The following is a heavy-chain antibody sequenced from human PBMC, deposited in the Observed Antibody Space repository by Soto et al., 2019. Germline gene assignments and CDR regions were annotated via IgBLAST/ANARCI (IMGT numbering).Heavy chain of an antibody. J-gene: IGHJ6*02. V-gene: IGHV3-73*01. CDR3: TRVEEFNPNYGLDV. CDR2: IRTKPNSYAT. Sequence: EEQLVESGGGLVQPGGSLKLSCAASGFNFSGSAVQWVRQASGKGLEWVGRIRTKPNSYATAYAASVKGRFTISRDDSKNTAYLQMTSLKTEDTAVYFCTRVEEFNPNYGLDVWGQGTTVTVSS. CDR1: GFNFSGSA.